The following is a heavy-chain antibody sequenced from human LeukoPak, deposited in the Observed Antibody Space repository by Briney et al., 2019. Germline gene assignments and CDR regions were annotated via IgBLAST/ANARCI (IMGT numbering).Heavy chain of an antibody. J-gene: IGHJ5*02. Sequence: GGSLRLSCAASGFTFSSYAMSWVRQAPGKGLEWASAISGSGGSTYYADSVKGRFTISRDNSKNTLYLQMNSLRAEDTAVYYCAKAGSSSWYGWFDPWGQGTLVTVSS. CDR2: ISGSGGST. V-gene: IGHV3-23*01. CDR1: GFTFSSYA. CDR3: AKAGSSSWYGWFDP. D-gene: IGHD6-13*01.